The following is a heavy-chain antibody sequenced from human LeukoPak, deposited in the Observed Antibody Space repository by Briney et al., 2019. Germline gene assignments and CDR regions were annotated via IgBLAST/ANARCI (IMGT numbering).Heavy chain of an antibody. CDR1: GGSIGSSSYF. CDR2: FSYRGGA. V-gene: IGHV4-39*07. D-gene: IGHD3-10*01. J-gene: IGHJ3*02. Sequence: SETLSLTCTASGGSIGSSSYFWGWTRQPSGKGLEWIGSFSYRGGAYHNPSLASRVTISRDTSTSQFSLKLRSVTAADTAVYYCARQVARSLISLRPVSLDSFDIWGQGTTVTVSS. CDR3: ARQVARSLISLRPVSLDSFDI.